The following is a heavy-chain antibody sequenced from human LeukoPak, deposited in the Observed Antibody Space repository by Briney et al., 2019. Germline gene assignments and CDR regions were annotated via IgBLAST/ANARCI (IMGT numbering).Heavy chain of an antibody. J-gene: IGHJ3*02. CDR2: IYTSGST. V-gene: IGHV4-4*07. Sequence: PSETLSLTCTVSGGSISSYYWSWIRQPAVKGLEWIGRIYTSGSTNYNPSLKSRVTMSVDTSKNQFSLKLSSVTAADTAVYYCARDFTIFGVVIDAFDIWGQGTMVTVSS. D-gene: IGHD3-3*01. CDR3: ARDFTIFGVVIDAFDI. CDR1: GGSISSYY.